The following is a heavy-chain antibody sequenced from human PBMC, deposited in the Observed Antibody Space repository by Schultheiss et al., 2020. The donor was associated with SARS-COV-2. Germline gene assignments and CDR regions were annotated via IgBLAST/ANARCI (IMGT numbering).Heavy chain of an antibody. V-gene: IGHV3-15*01. Sequence: GGSLRLSCAASEFTFSRNYINWVRQAPGKGLEWVGRIKSKTDGGTTDYAAPVKGRFTISRDDSKNTLYLQMNSLKTEDTAVYYCTTDRFHAADYWGQGTLVTVSS. CDR1: EFTFSRNY. CDR3: TTDRFHAADY. J-gene: IGHJ4*02. CDR2: IKSKTDGGTT. D-gene: IGHD3-10*01.